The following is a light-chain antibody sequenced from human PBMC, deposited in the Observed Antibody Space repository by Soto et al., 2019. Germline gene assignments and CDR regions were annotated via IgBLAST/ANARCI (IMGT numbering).Light chain of an antibody. V-gene: IGKV1-39*01. CDR2: AAS. CDR1: QSISSY. J-gene: IGKJ1*01. Sequence: DSQMNQSPSSLSASVGDRVTITCRASQSISSYLNWYQQKPGKAPKLLIYAASSLQSGVPSRFSGSGSGTDFTLTISSLQPEDFANYYCQRSYSTPRTFGQGTKVEIK. CDR3: QRSYSTPRT.